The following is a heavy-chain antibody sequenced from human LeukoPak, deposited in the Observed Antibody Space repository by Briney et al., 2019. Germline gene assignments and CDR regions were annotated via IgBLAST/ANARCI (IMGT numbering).Heavy chain of an antibody. Sequence: PSQTLSLTCTVSGGSISSGSYYWSWIRQPAGKGLEWIGEINHSGSTYYNPSLESRVTMSLDTSKNQFSLKLSSVTAADTAVYYCARSWRFGDLSALEKYNWFGPWGQGTLVTVSS. CDR1: GGSISSGSYY. J-gene: IGHJ5*02. D-gene: IGHD3-10*01. CDR3: ARSWRFGDLSALEKYNWFGP. V-gene: IGHV4-61*09. CDR2: INHSGST.